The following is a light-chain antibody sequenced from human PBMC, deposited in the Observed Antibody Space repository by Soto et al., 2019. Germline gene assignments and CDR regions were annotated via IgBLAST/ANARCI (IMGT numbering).Light chain of an antibody. CDR1: QSVLYSVNNENY. J-gene: IGKJ2*01. V-gene: IGKV4-1*01. CDR2: WAS. CDR3: QQYHSLPYT. Sequence: DIVMTQSPDSLAVSLGERATINCKSSQSVLYSVNNENYLAWFQQRAGQPPKLLVYWASNRASGVPDRFSGSGSGTDFPLTISSLQAEDVAVYYCQQYHSLPYTFGQGTKLEIK.